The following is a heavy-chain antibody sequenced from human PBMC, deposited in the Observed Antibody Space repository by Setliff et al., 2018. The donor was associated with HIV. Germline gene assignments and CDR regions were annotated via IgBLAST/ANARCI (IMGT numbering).Heavy chain of an antibody. CDR1: GGSISSYC. J-gene: IGHJ5*02. D-gene: IGHD3-10*01. CDR3: ARRIDNSGSFPDKNWFDT. Sequence: PSETLSLTCTVSGGSISSYCWNWIRQSPGRGLEWIGFIFSSGSTKYNPSLQSRVTVSIDTSKNQFSLKLTSVTAADTAVYYCARRIDNSGSFPDKNWFDTWGQGSQVTVSS. CDR2: IFSSGST. V-gene: IGHV4-4*09.